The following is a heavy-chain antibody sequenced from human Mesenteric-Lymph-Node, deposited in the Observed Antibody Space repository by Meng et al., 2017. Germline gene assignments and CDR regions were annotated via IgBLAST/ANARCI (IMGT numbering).Heavy chain of an antibody. CDR3: ARGADDYVWGSYSVDYYFDY. D-gene: IGHD3-16*01. CDR2: INHSGST. V-gene: IGHV4-34*01. Sequence: GSLRLSCAVYGGSFSGYYWSWIRQPPGKGLEWIGEINHSGSTNYNPSLKSRVTISVDTSKNQFSLKLSSVTAADTAVYYCARGADDYVWGSYSVDYYFDYWAREPWSPSPQ. J-gene: IGHJ4*02. CDR1: GGSFSGYY.